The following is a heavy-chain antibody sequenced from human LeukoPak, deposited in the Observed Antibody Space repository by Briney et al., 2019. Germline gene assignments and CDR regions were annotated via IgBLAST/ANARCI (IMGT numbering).Heavy chain of an antibody. CDR3: ARRPRISVFPYYYYYMDV. CDR1: GFTFSNYW. Sequence: GGSLRLSCAASGFTFSNYWMSWVRQAPGKGLEWVANIKQDGSERYYVDSVKGRFSISRDNAKKSLYLQMNSLRAEDSAVYYCARRPRISVFPYYYYYMDVWGKGTTVSISS. D-gene: IGHD2-15*01. J-gene: IGHJ6*03. V-gene: IGHV3-7*01. CDR2: IKQDGSER.